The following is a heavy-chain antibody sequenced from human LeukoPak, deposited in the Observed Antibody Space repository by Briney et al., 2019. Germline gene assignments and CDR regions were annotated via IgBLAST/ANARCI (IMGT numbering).Heavy chain of an antibody. Sequence: GGSLRLSCTATGFTYSSYAMSWVRQATGKGLEWVSSFSGSGGSTYYADSVKGRFTISRDNSKNTLYLQMNSLRAEDTAVYYCAKEGIDYYDSSGYYSPFDYWGQGTLVTVSS. V-gene: IGHV3-23*01. D-gene: IGHD3-22*01. J-gene: IGHJ4*02. CDR3: AKEGIDYYDSSGYYSPFDY. CDR1: GFTYSSYA. CDR2: FSGSGGST.